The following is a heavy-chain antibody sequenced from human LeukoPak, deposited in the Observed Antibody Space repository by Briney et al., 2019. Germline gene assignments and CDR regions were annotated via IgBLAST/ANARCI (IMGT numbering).Heavy chain of an antibody. CDR3: ARDQYSSSWYWFDP. V-gene: IGHV4-59*01. CDR1: GGSISSYY. Sequence: KPSETLSLTCTVSGGSISSYYWSWIRQPPGKGLEWIGYIYYSGSTNYNPSLKSRVTISVDTSKNQFSLKLSSVTAAVTAVYYCARDQYSSSWYWFDPWGQGTLVTVSS. J-gene: IGHJ5*02. D-gene: IGHD6-13*01. CDR2: IYYSGST.